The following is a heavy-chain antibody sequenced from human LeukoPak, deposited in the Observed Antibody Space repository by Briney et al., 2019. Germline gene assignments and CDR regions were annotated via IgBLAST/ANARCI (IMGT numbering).Heavy chain of an antibody. D-gene: IGHD3-10*01. CDR3: VRGAGAWFGELTFLFEF. CDR2: IGSTGRTI. J-gene: IGHJ4*01. V-gene: IGHV3-48*03. Sequence: GGALRLSCAASGFTFTSYEMNWVRQAPGKGLEWVSYIGSTGRTISYADSVKGRFTISRDNGKNSMPLQMNSLRAEDTAVYYCVRGAGAWFGELTFLFEFWGHGTLVTVSS. CDR1: GFTFTSYE.